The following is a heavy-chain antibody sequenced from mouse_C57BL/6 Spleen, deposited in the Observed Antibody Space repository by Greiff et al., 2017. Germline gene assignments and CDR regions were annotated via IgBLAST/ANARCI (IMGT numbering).Heavy chain of an antibody. CDR1: GFSFNTYA. CDR2: IRSKSNNYAT. V-gene: IGHV10-1*01. Sequence: EVKLVESGGGLVQPKGSLKLSCAASGFSFNTYAMNWVRQAPGKGLEWVARIRSKSNNYATYYADSVKDRFTISRDDSESMRYLQMNNLKTEDTAMYYCVRQTGAWFAYWGQGTLVTVSA. J-gene: IGHJ3*01. D-gene: IGHD4-1*01. CDR3: VRQTGAWFAY.